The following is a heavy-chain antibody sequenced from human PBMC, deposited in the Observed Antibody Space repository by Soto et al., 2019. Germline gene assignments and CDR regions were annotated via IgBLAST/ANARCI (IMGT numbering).Heavy chain of an antibody. J-gene: IGHJ4*02. V-gene: IGHV1-3*01. CDR3: ARSTIFGVVIINGPLDY. D-gene: IGHD3-3*01. CDR2: INAGNGNT. Sequence: ASVKVSCKASGYTFTSYAMHWLRQSPGQRLEWMGWINAGNGNTKYSQKFQGRVTITRDTSASTAYMELSSLRSEDTAVYYCARSTIFGVVIINGPLDYWGQGTLVTVS. CDR1: GYTFTSYA.